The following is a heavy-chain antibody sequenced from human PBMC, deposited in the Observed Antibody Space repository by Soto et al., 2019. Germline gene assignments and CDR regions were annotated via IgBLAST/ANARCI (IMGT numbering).Heavy chain of an antibody. CDR1: GFIFTKYA. CDR3: AKDIVLVAATGPDH. CDR2: ISGGGDET. V-gene: IGHV3-23*01. Sequence: EVQLLESGGGLVQPGGSLRLSCAASGFIFTKYAMSWVRQAPGKGLEWVSSISGGGDETYYADSVKGRFTISRDNSKNTLYLQMNSLRDEDTAFYYCAKDIVLVAATGPDHWGQGTLVTVSS. D-gene: IGHD2-15*01. J-gene: IGHJ4*02.